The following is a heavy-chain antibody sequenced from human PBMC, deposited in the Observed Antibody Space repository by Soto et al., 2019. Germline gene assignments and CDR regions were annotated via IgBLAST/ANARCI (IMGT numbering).Heavy chain of an antibody. V-gene: IGHV3-23*01. CDR2: ISGSGGST. Sequence: SLRLSCAASGFTFSSYAMSWVRQAPGKGLEWVSAISGSGGSTYYADSVKGRFTISRDNSKNTLYLQMNSLRAEDTAVYYCAREIVVVPAAIHDYWGQGTLVTVSS. CDR1: GFTFSSYA. D-gene: IGHD2-2*01. CDR3: AREIVVVPAAIHDY. J-gene: IGHJ4*02.